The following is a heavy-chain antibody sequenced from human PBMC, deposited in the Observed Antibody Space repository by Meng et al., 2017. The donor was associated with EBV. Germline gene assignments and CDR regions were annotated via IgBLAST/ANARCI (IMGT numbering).Heavy chain of an antibody. CDR3: AHRRDEYSSSWYGWFDP. CDR1: GFSLSTSGVG. D-gene: IGHD6-13*01. Sequence: HITLKVSRPTLVKPTQNLTLTCTFSGFSLSTSGVGVVWIRQPPGQALEWHALIYWDDDKRYSPSLKSRLTITKDTSKNQVVLTMTNMDPVDTATYYCAHRRDEYSSSWYGWFDPWGQGTLVTVSS. V-gene: IGHV2-5*02. J-gene: IGHJ5*02. CDR2: IYWDDDK.